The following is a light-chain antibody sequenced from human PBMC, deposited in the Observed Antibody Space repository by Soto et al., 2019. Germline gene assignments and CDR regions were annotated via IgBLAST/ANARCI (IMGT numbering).Light chain of an antibody. CDR2: SNN. Sequence: QSVLTQPPSASGTPGQRVTISCSGSSSNIGSNTVNWYQQLPGTAPKLLIYSNNQRPSGVHDRFSGSKSGTSASLAISGLKSEDEADYYCAACDDSLNGVVFGGGTKLTAL. V-gene: IGLV1-44*01. CDR1: SSNIGSNT. CDR3: AACDDSLNGVV. J-gene: IGLJ2*01.